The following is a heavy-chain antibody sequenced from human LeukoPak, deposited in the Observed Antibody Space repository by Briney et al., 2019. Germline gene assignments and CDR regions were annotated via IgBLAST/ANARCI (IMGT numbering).Heavy chain of an antibody. CDR2: IYYSGST. J-gene: IGHJ4*02. V-gene: IGHV4-61*01. D-gene: IGHD3-10*01. CDR1: GGSVSSGSYY. CDR3: ARGPTYGLFDY. Sequence: SETLSLTCTVSGGSVSSGSYYWNWIRQPPGKGLEWIGYIYYSGSTNYNPSLKSRVTISVDTSKNQFSLKLSSVTAADTAVYYCARGPTYGLFDYWGQGTLVTVSS.